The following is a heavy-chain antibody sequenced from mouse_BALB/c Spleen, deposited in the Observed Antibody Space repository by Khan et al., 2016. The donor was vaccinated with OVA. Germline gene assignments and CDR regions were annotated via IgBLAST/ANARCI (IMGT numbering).Heavy chain of an antibody. Sequence: QIQLVQSGPDLKKPGETVKISCKASGYTFTDYVMNWVKQAPGKGLKWMGWINTYTGEPTYADDFKGRFAFSLETSASTAYLQINSLKNEDTATNFCARFHGGYWGQGTTLTVSS. J-gene: IGHJ2*01. CDR1: GYTFTDYV. CDR3: ARFHGGY. CDR2: INTYTGEP. V-gene: IGHV9-3-1*01.